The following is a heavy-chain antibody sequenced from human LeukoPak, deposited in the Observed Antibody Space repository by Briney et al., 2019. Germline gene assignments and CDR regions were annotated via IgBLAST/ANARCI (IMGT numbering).Heavy chain of an antibody. Sequence: SETLSLTCTVSGGSISSSSYSWGWIRQPPGKGLEWIGSIYYSGSTYYNPSLKSRVTISVDTSKNQFSLKLSSVTAADTAVYYCARGLNGIVVVVAATGYYFDYWGQGTLVTVSS. CDR2: IYYSGST. J-gene: IGHJ4*02. D-gene: IGHD2-15*01. CDR3: ARGLNGIVVVVAATGYYFDY. V-gene: IGHV4-39*01. CDR1: GGSISSSSYS.